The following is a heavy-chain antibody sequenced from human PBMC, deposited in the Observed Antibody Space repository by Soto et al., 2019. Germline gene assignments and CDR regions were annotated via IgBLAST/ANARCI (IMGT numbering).Heavy chain of an antibody. V-gene: IGHV1-24*01. CDR2: FDPEDGET. CDR3: ATVPDGDYVFDY. D-gene: IGHD4-17*01. Sequence: ASLKVSCKVSGYTLTGLSMHWVRQAPGKGLEWMGGFDPEDGETIYAQKFQGRVTMTEDTSTDTAYMELSSLRSEDTAVYYCATVPDGDYVFDYWGQGTLVTVSS. J-gene: IGHJ4*02. CDR1: GYTLTGLS.